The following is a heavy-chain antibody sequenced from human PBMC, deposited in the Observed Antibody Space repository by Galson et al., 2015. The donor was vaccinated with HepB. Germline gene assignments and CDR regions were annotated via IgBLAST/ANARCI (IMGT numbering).Heavy chain of an antibody. D-gene: IGHD3-10*01. CDR2: ISYDGSIK. V-gene: IGHV3-30-3*01. CDR3: ARDMYYFGSGRHPLYH. CDR1: GFTFNSYA. Sequence: SLRLSCAAAGFTFNSYAMHWVRQAPGKGLEWVAVISYDGSIKNYADSVKDRLSISRDNSKNTLYLQLNSLRTEDTAVFYCARDMYYFGSGRHPLYHWGQGSLVTVSS. J-gene: IGHJ5*02.